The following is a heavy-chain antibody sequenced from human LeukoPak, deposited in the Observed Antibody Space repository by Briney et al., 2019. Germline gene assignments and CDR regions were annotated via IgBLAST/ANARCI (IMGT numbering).Heavy chain of an antibody. J-gene: IGHJ4*02. CDR3: ARPKLPNYYDSSGYYPLFDY. D-gene: IGHD3-22*01. Sequence: ASLKVSCTAPRYTFTSYYMHWVRQTPGQRLEWMGIINPRGGSTSYAQKFQGRVTMTRDTSTSTVYMELSSLRSEDTAVYYCARPKLPNYYDSSGYYPLFDYWGQGTLVTVSS. CDR1: RYTFTSYY. V-gene: IGHV1-46*01. CDR2: INPRGGST.